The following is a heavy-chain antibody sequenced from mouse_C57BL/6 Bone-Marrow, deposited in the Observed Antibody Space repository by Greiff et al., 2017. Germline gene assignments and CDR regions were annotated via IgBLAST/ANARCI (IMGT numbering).Heavy chain of an antibody. V-gene: IGHV1-82*01. D-gene: IGHD2-3*01. CDR3: ARGWAMDY. Sequence: QVQLQQPGTELVKPGASVKLSCKASGYTFTSYWMHWVKQRPGKGLEWIGRIYPGDGDTNYNGKFKGKATLTADKSSSTAYMQLSSLTSEDSAVYFCARGWAMDYWGQGTSVTVSS. J-gene: IGHJ4*01. CDR1: GYTFTSYW. CDR2: IYPGDGDT.